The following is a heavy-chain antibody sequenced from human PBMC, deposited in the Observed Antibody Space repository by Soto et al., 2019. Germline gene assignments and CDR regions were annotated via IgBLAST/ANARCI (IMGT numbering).Heavy chain of an antibody. CDR3: AKKAGYSGYDPFDY. J-gene: IGHJ4*02. CDR2: ISVTGGST. CDR1: GFTFSNFV. Sequence: PGGSLRLSWAAFGFTFSNFVMRWVRQATGKGLEWVSGISVTGGSTFHGDSVKGRFTISRDNSKNTLYLQMNSVRAEDTAVYYCAKKAGYSGYDPFDYWGQGTLVTVSS. D-gene: IGHD5-12*01. V-gene: IGHV3-23*01.